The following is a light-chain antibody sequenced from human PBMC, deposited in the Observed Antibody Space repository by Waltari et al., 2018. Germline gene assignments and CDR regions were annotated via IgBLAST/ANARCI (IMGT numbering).Light chain of an antibody. Sequence: DIVLTQSPGTLSLSPGERATLSCRASQSVSSSYLAWYQQKPGQAPRLLLYGASRRATGIPDRFSGSGSGTDFTLTISRLEPEDFAMYYCQQYGSSPTWTFGQGTKVEIK. CDR1: QSVSSSY. J-gene: IGKJ1*01. V-gene: IGKV3-20*01. CDR2: GAS. CDR3: QQYGSSPTWT.